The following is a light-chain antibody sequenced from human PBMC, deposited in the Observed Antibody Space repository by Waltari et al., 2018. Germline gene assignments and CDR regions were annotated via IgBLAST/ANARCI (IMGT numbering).Light chain of an antibody. CDR3: QQYNNFSPWP. V-gene: IGKV1-5*03. CDR1: QSISTS. CDR2: RAS. Sequence: IQVTQSPSTLSASVGDRVTVTCRVNQSISTSLAWYQQKPGKAPKLLVYRASNLEGGVPSRFSGSGSGAEFTLTISSLQPDDFATYYCQQYNNFSPWPFGQGTKVDIK. J-gene: IGKJ1*01.